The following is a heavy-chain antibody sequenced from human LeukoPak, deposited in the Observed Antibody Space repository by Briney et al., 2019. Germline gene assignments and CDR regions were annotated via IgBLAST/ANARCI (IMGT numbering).Heavy chain of an antibody. V-gene: IGHV3-7*01. J-gene: IGHJ6*02. Sequence: GGSLRLSCAASGFTFSSYWMSWVRQAPGKGLEWVANIKQDGSEKYYVDSVKGRFTISRDNAKNSLYLQMNSLRAEDTAVYYCARDAYYDFWSGYYFPTDYYYYGMDVWGQGTTATVSS. CDR1: GFTFSSYW. CDR2: IKQDGSEK. D-gene: IGHD3-3*01. CDR3: ARDAYYDFWSGYYFPTDYYYYGMDV.